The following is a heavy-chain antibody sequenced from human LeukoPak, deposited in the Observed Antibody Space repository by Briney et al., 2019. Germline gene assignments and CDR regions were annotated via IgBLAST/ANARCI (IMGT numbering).Heavy chain of an antibody. D-gene: IGHD3-10*01. CDR1: GYTFTGYY. CDR2: INPNSGGT. CDR3: ARRGRGVGLFFDY. V-gene: IGHV1-2*06. Sequence: ASVKVSCKASGYTFTGYYMHWVRQAPGQGLEWMGRINPNSGGTNYAQKFQGRGTMTRDTSISTAYMELSRLRSDDTAVYYCARRGRGVGLFFDYWGQGTLVTVSS. J-gene: IGHJ4*02.